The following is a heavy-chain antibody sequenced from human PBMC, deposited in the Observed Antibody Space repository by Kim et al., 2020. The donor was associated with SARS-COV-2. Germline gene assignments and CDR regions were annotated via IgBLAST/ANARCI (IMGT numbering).Heavy chain of an antibody. CDR1: GGSISSYY. V-gene: IGHV4-4*07. CDR3: ARPRDFWSGYYKGAFDI. CDR2: IYTSGST. J-gene: IGHJ3*02. Sequence: SETLSLTCTVSGGSISSYYWSWIRQPAGKGLEWIGRIYTSGSTNYNPSLKSRVTMSVDTSKNQFSLKLSSVTAADTAVYYCARPRDFWSGYYKGAFDIWGQGTMVTVSS. D-gene: IGHD3-3*01.